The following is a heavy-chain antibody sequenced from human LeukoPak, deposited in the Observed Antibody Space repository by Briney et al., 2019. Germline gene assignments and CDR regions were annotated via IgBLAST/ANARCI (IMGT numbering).Heavy chain of an antibody. CDR3: TTLTIVVAGN. Sequence: GGSLRLSCAASGFTFSNAWMNWVRQAPGKGLEYIARIKSKSDGGTIDYAASVNGRFTISRDDSTNTLYLQMNSLKSEDTAVYYCTTLTIVVAGNWGQGTLVTVSS. CDR1: GFTFSNAW. J-gene: IGHJ4*02. D-gene: IGHD6-19*01. V-gene: IGHV3-15*01. CDR2: IKSKSDGGTI.